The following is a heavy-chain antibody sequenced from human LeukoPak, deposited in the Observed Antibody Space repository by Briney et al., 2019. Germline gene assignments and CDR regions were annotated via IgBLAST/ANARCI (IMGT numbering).Heavy chain of an antibody. CDR1: GGSITTGYY. CDR3: ARVIDVAAAGYFDS. D-gene: IGHD6-13*01. V-gene: IGHV4-38-2*02. Sequence: PSETLSLTCTVSGGSITTGYYWAWIRQPPGKGLEWIGTIFRIGSTYYNPSLKSRVTISVDTSKNQFSLKLSSVTAADTALYYCARVIDVAAAGYFDSWGQGTQVTVSS. J-gene: IGHJ4*02. CDR2: IFRIGST.